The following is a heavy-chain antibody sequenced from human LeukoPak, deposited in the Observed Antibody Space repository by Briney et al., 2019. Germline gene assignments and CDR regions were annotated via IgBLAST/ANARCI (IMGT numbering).Heavy chain of an antibody. CDR2: INQNGSEK. Sequence: GGTLRLSCAASGFTFSSYWMSSGRQAPGRRQGRGVDINQNGSEKNYVHSVKGRFTIYRANAKNSLYLHMNSLRAQATAVYYCASVVTMVRGFIIRKVDDFDIWGQGTMVTVSS. V-gene: IGHV3-7*01. J-gene: IGHJ3*02. CDR3: ASVVTMVRGFIIRKVDDFDI. D-gene: IGHD3-10*01. CDR1: GFTFSSYW.